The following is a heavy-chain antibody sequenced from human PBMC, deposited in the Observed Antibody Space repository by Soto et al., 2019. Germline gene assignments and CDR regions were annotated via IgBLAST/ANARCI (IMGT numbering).Heavy chain of an antibody. CDR1: GFTISDHY. CDR2: TRNKANSYTT. J-gene: IGHJ5*02. V-gene: IGHV3-72*01. CDR3: ARVDSSWVLDA. Sequence: GGSLRLSCAASGFTISDHYMDWVRQAPGKGLEWVGRTRNKANSYTTEYAASVKGRFTISRDDSNNSLYLQMNSLKTEDTAVYYCARVDSSWVLDAWGQGTLVTVSS. D-gene: IGHD3-10*01.